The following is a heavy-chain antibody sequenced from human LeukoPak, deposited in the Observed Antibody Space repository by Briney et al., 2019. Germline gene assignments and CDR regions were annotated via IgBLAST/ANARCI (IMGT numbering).Heavy chain of an antibody. J-gene: IGHJ4*02. CDR1: GGSFSGYH. D-gene: IGHD3-10*01. Sequence: PSETLSLTCAVYGGSFSGYHWSWIRQPPGKGLEWIGEINHSGSTNYNPSLKSRVTISVDTSKNQFSLKLSSVTAADTAVYYCARGNPDPMVRGVTYDYWGQGTLVTVSS. CDR3: ARGNPDPMVRGVTYDY. CDR2: INHSGST. V-gene: IGHV4-34*01.